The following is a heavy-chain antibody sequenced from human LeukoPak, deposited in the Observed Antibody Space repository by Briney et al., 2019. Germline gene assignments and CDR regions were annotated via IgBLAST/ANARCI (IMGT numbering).Heavy chain of an antibody. CDR3: ARGLTVTTKGLGFDI. D-gene: IGHD4-17*01. Sequence: ASVKVSCKASGFTFTSSAMQWVRQARGQRLEWIGWIVVGSGNTNYAQKFQERVTITRDMSTSTAYMELSSLRSEDTAVYYCARGLTVTTKGLGFDIWGQGTMVTVSS. CDR2: IVVGSGNT. V-gene: IGHV1-58*02. J-gene: IGHJ3*02. CDR1: GFTFTSSA.